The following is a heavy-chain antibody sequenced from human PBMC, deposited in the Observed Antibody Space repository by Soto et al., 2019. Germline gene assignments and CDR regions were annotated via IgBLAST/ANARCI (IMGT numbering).Heavy chain of an antibody. Sequence: ASVKVSCKASGYTFTSYGISWVRQAPGQGLEWIGWISAYNGNTNYAQKLQGRVTMTTDTSTSTAYMELRSLRSDDTAVYYCARDSWYYYDSSGYYFSDYYGMDVWGQGTTVTVSS. V-gene: IGHV1-18*01. CDR1: GYTFTSYG. CDR3: ARDSWYYYDSSGYYFSDYYGMDV. D-gene: IGHD3-22*01. J-gene: IGHJ6*02. CDR2: ISAYNGNT.